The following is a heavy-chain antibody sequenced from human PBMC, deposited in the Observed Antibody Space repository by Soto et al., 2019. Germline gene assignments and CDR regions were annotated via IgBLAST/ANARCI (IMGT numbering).Heavy chain of an antibody. CDR2: LSGTGESA. V-gene: IGHV3-23*01. J-gene: IGHJ4*02. CDR3: ARDNGNYGSGSFAH. D-gene: IGHD3-10*01. CDR1: GFTFSSYA. Sequence: EVQLLESGGGLVQPGGSLRLSCAASGFTFSSYALSWVRQAPGNGLGWVSALSGTGESADYANSVKGRFTISRDDSKTTLYLVMSSLRVEDTAIYYCARDNGNYGSGSFAHWGQGTLVTVSS.